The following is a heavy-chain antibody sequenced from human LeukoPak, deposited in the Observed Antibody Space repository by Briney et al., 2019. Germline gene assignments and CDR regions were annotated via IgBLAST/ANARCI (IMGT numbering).Heavy chain of an antibody. D-gene: IGHD1-14*01. CDR1: GGSISSYY. V-gene: IGHV4-59*01. CDR2: IYYSGST. J-gene: IGHJ3*02. CDR3: ASTDRIKDAFDI. Sequence: PSETLSLTCSVSGGSISSYYWSWIRQPPGKGQEWIGYIYYSGSTNYNPSLKSRVAISVDTSKNQFSLKLSSVTAADTAVYYCASTDRIKDAFDIWGQGTMVTVSP.